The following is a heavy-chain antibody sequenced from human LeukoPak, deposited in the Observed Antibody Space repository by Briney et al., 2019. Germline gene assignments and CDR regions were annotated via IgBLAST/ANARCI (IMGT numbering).Heavy chain of an antibody. CDR2: LSWNGATI. V-gene: IGHV3-9*01. CDR1: GFTFDDYA. CDR3: AKAPYSGFDYWFDP. D-gene: IGHD5-12*01. J-gene: IGHJ5*02. Sequence: GGSLRLSCAASGFTFDDYAMHWVRQTPGKGLEWVAALSWNGATIGYADSVKGRFTISRDNSNNTVYLQMNSLRVEDTAIYYCAKAPYSGFDYWFDPWGQGTLVTVSS.